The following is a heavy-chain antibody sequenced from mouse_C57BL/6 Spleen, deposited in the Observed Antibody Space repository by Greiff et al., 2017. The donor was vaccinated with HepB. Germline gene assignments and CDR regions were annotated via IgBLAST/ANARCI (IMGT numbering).Heavy chain of an antibody. J-gene: IGHJ3*01. Sequence: VQLQQSGAELVRPGTSVKVSCKASGYAFTNYLIEWVKQRPGQGLEWIGVINPGSGGTNYNEKFKGKATLTADKSSSPAYMQLSSLTSEDSAVYFCARSGGSGYGAWFAYWGQGTLVTVSA. CDR3: ARSGGSGYGAWFAY. V-gene: IGHV1-54*01. D-gene: IGHD3-2*02. CDR2: INPGSGGT. CDR1: GYAFTNYL.